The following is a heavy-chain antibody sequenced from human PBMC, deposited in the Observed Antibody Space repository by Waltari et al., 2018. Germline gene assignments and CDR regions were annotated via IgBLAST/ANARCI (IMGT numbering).Heavy chain of an antibody. V-gene: IGHV4-59*01. CDR2: IYYTGST. D-gene: IGHD2-21*02. J-gene: IGHJ5*02. Sequence: QVQLQESGPSLRKPSETLSLIRTFSGGPTSGFYWSWVRQPPGKGLDWIGYIYYTGSTNFNPSLKSRVTMSVDTSKNQFSLKLSSVTAADTAFYYCARGGGGDWEWFDPWGQGTLVTVSS. CDR3: ARGGGGDWEWFDP. CDR1: GGPTSGFY.